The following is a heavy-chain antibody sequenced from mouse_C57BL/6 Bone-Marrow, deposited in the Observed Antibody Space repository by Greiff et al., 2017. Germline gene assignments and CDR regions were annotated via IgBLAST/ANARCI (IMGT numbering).Heavy chain of an antibody. J-gene: IGHJ2*01. CDR1: GFTFSSYG. Sequence: EVMLVESGGDLVKPGGSLKLSCAASGFTFSSYGMSWVRQTPDKRLEWVATISSGGSYTYYPDSVKGRFTISRDNAKNTLYLQRSSLKSEDTAMYYCARLDSSGYFDYWGQGTTLTVSS. CDR2: ISSGGSYT. CDR3: ARLDSSGYFDY. D-gene: IGHD3-2*02. V-gene: IGHV5-6*02.